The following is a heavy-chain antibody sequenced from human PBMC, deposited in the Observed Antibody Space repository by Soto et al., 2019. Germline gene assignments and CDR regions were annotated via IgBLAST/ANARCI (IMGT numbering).Heavy chain of an antibody. CDR3: ARVRRSSGYYYGY. CDR2: INPSGGST. Sequence: ASVKVSCKASGGTFSSYAISWVRQAPGQGLEWMGIINPSGGSTSYAQKFQGRVTMTRDTSTSTVYMELSSLRSEDTAVYYCARVRRSSGYYYGYWGQGTPVTVSS. CDR1: GGTFSSYA. D-gene: IGHD3-22*01. J-gene: IGHJ4*02. V-gene: IGHV1-46*01.